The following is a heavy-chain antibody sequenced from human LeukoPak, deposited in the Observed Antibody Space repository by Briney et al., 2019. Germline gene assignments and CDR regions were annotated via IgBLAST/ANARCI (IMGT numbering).Heavy chain of an antibody. CDR1: GFTFSSYS. Sequence: GGSLRLSCAASGFTFSSYSMNWVRQAPGKGLEWVSSISSSSSYIYYADSVKGRFTISRDNAKNSLYLQMNSLRAEDTAVYYCARDINSGWYWGNAFDIWGQGTMVTVSS. V-gene: IGHV3-21*01. J-gene: IGHJ3*02. CDR3: ARDINSGWYWGNAFDI. CDR2: ISSSSSYI. D-gene: IGHD6-19*01.